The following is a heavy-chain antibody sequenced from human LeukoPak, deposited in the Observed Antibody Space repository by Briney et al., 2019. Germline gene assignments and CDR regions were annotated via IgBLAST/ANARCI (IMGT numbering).Heavy chain of an antibody. D-gene: IGHD3-22*01. V-gene: IGHV1-69*04. J-gene: IGHJ4*02. CDR1: GRTFRSYT. CDR2: IIPILGIA. CDR3: ARENLYDTTRAYDY. Sequence: SVKASCKASGRTFRSYTTSWVRQAPGQGREWMGRIIPILGIANYAQKFQGRVTITADKSTSTAYMELSSLRSEDTAVYYCARENLYDTTRAYDYWGQGTLVTVSS.